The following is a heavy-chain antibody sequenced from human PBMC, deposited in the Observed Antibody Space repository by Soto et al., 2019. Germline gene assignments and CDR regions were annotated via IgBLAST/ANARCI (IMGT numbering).Heavy chain of an antibody. CDR1: GFTFSNHA. Sequence: AGGSLRLSCAASGFTFSNHAMSWVRQAPGRGLEWVAAIGGSGDSTFYAASVKGRLTISRDNSNNMLYLQMNSLRAEDTAVYYCAKEKGFWSVDSPEYFDYWGQGTLVTVSS. V-gene: IGHV3-23*01. CDR2: IGGSGDST. CDR3: AKEKGFWSVDSPEYFDY. J-gene: IGHJ4*02. D-gene: IGHD3-3*01.